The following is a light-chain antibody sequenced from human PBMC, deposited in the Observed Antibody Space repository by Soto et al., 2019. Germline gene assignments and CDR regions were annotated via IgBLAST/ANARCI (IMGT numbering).Light chain of an antibody. Sequence: EIVLTQSPATLSLSPGERATLSCRASQSVSNSLVWFQQKPGQAPRLLIYDASNRATGIPARFSGSGSGTDFTLTISSLEPEDLAVYYCQQRRNWPRTFGQGTKLEIK. V-gene: IGKV3-11*01. CDR3: QQRRNWPRT. J-gene: IGKJ2*01. CDR2: DAS. CDR1: QSVSNS.